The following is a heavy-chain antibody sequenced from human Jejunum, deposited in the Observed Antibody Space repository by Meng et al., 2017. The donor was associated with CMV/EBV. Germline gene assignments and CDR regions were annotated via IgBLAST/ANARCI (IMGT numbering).Heavy chain of an antibody. CDR1: GFTFSSYG. CDR2: ISYDGSIK. V-gene: IGHV3-30*03. Sequence: SGFTFSSYGMPWVRQAPGKGLEWVAVISYDGSIKYQADTVKGRFTISRDNSKNTLYLQMNSLRTEDTAVYYCARDPDKKWLYLDYWGQGTLVTVSS. D-gene: IGHD3-22*01. CDR3: ARDPDKKWLYLDY. J-gene: IGHJ4*02.